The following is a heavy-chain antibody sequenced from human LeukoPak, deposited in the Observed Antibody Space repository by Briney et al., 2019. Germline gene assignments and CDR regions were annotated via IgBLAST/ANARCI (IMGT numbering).Heavy chain of an antibody. CDR2: ISGGGETT. J-gene: IGHJ4*02. D-gene: IGHD4-17*01. CDR3: ARDYADYVGYFFFDY. CDR1: GFTFNNYA. V-gene: IGHV3-23*01. Sequence: PAGSLTLSCAASGFTFNNYAMNWVRQAPGKGLEWVSSISGGGETTYYADSAKGRFTISRDNSQNTLYLQMNSLRAEATAVYYCARDYADYVGYFFFDYWGQGTLVTVSS.